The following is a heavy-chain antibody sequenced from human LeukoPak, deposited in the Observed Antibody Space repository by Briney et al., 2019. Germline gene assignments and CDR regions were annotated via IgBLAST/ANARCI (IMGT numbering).Heavy chain of an antibody. CDR2: ISSSSSYI. D-gene: IGHD2-2*01. J-gene: IGHJ4*02. V-gene: IGHV3-21*01. CDR1: GFTFSSYS. CDR3: ARDFGVVVVPAAPGVGFDY. Sequence: PGGSLRLSCAASGFTFSSYSMNWVRQAPGKGLEWVSSISSSSSYIYYADSVKGRFTISRDDAKNSLYLQMNSLRAEDTAVYYCARDFGVVVVPAAPGVGFDYWGQGTLVTVSS.